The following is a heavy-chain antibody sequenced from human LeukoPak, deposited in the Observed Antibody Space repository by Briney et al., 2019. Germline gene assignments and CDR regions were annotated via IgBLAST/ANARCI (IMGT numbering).Heavy chain of an antibody. D-gene: IGHD3-22*01. V-gene: IGHV4-39*07. CDR1: GASISSSIYH. J-gene: IGHJ4*02. CDR3: ARRYDSSGYYISN. Sequence: SETLSLTCSVSGASISSSIYHWGWIRQTPGKGLEWIGSIFYSGSPYYNPSLKSRVAISIETSKNQFSLSLSSVTAADTAVYYCARRYDSSGYYISNWGQGTLVTVSS. CDR2: IFYSGSP.